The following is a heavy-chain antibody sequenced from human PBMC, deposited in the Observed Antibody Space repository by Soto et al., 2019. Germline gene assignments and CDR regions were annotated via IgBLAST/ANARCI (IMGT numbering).Heavy chain of an antibody. CDR1: GFAFSTYA. V-gene: IGHV3-23*01. CDR3: AKVTKRAAAGRYEYYKYGMDV. D-gene: IGHD6-13*01. J-gene: IGHJ6*02. Sequence: GGSLRLSCAAAGFAFSTYAMTWVRQAPGKGLEWVSVISGSGGSSYYAASVKGRFTVSRDNSKNTLFLQMNGLRAEDTAVYYCAKVTKRAAAGRYEYYKYGMDVWGQGTTVTVSS. CDR2: ISGSGGSS.